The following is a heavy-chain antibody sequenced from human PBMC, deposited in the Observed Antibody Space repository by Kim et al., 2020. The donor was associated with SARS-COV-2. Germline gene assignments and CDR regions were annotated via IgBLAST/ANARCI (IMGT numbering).Heavy chain of an antibody. J-gene: IGHJ4*02. Sequence: QKLQGRVTMTTDTSTSTAYMELRSLRSDDTAVYYCARGLQWELGDYFDYWGQGTLVTVSS. V-gene: IGHV1-18*01. CDR3: ARGLQWELGDYFDY. D-gene: IGHD1-26*01.